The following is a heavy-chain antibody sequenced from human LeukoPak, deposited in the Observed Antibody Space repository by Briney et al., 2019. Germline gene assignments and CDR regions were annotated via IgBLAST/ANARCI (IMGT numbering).Heavy chain of an antibody. CDR1: GFTVSSNY. D-gene: IGHD3-10*01. Sequence: GGSLRLSCAASGFTVSSNYMSWVRQAPGKGLEWVSVIYSRGSTDYADSVMGRFTISRDNSKNTLDLQMNSLRAEDTAVYYCARDRVTMVRGIITPFDYWGQGTLVTVSS. V-gene: IGHV3-53*01. CDR3: ARDRVTMVRGIITPFDY. J-gene: IGHJ4*02. CDR2: IYSRGST.